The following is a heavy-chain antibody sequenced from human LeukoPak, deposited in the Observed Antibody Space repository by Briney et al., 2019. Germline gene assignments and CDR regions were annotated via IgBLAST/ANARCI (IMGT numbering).Heavy chain of an antibody. J-gene: IGHJ4*02. CDR2: ISGSGGNT. CDR3: AKGLETESRLDS. Sequence: GGSLRLSCAASGFIFSSYAMSWVRQAPGKGLEWVSGISGSGGNTFYADAVKGRFTISSDKSKNTLFLQMNSLRAEDTALYYCAKGLETESRLDSWGQGTLVTVSS. CDR1: GFIFSSYA. V-gene: IGHV3-23*01. D-gene: IGHD1-1*01.